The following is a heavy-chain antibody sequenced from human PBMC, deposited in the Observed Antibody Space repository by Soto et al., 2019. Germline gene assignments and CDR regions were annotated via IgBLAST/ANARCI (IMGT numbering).Heavy chain of an antibody. D-gene: IGHD4-17*01. CDR3: ARDAKGEDYGGYKWFDP. Sequence: QVQLVESGGGVVQPGRSLRLSCAASGFTFSSYGMHWVRQAPGKGLEWVAVIWYDGSNKYYADSVKGRFTISRDNSKNTLYLQMNSLRAEDTAVYYCARDAKGEDYGGYKWFDPWGQGTLVTVSS. CDR2: IWYDGSNK. CDR1: GFTFSSYG. J-gene: IGHJ5*02. V-gene: IGHV3-33*01.